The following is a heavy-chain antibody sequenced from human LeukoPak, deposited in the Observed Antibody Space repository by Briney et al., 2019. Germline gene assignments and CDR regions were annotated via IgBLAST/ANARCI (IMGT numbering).Heavy chain of an antibody. CDR2: IYYSGST. CDR1: GGSISSYY. J-gene: IGHJ4*02. CDR3: ARENSGSYREFDY. Sequence: SETLSLTCTVSGGSISSYYWSWIRQPPGKGLEWIGYIYYSGSTNYNPSLKSRVTISVDTSKNQFSLKLSSVTAADTAVFYCARENSGSYREFDYWGQGTLVTVSS. D-gene: IGHD1-26*01. V-gene: IGHV4-59*12.